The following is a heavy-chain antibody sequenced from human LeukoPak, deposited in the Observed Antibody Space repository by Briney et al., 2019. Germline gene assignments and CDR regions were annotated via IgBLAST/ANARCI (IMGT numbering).Heavy chain of an antibody. CDR1: GFTFSGSA. Sequence: GGSLRLSCATSGFTFSGSAIHWVRQASGKGLEWVGRIRSKANSYATTDAASVKGRFTISRDDSKNTAYLQMNSLKTEDTAVYYCTRPSYDSSVSGVVYWGQGTLVTVSS. CDR2: IRSKANSYAT. V-gene: IGHV3-73*01. D-gene: IGHD3-22*01. J-gene: IGHJ4*02. CDR3: TRPSYDSSVSGVVY.